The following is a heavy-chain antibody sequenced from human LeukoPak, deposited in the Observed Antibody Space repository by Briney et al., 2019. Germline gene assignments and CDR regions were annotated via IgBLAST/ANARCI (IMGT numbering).Heavy chain of an antibody. D-gene: IGHD6-13*01. CDR1: GSTLTELS. CDR2: FVREDGET. J-gene: IGHJ4*02. CDR3: ATGVFDY. V-gene: IGHV1-24*01. Sequence: GASVKVSRKFSGSTLTELSLHWVRQPPGKGIEWMGGFVREDGETIYAQKYQGRVTMTEDTSTDTAYMELSSLRSEDTAVYYGATGVFDYWGQGTLVTVSS.